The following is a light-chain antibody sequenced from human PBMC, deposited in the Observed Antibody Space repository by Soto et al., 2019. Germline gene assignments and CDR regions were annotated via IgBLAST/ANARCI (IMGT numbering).Light chain of an antibody. J-gene: IGKJ5*01. Sequence: IMLTQSPGTLSLSPGERATLSCRASQSVSSSSYLAWYQQRPGQAPRLLIYGASSRATGIPDRFSGSGSGTDFTLTINRLEPEDFAVYYCQQYGSSPPITFGPGTRLEIK. V-gene: IGKV3-20*01. CDR2: GAS. CDR1: QSVSSSSY. CDR3: QQYGSSPPIT.